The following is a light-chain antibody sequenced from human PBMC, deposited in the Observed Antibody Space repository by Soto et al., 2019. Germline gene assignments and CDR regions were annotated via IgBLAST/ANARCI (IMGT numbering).Light chain of an antibody. CDR2: GAS. CDR1: QSVSSSY. CDR3: QQYGSSPYT. V-gene: IGKV3-20*01. Sequence: EIVLTQSPGTLSLSPGERATLSCRASQSVSSSYLAWYQQKPGQAPRLLLCGASSMATGIPDRFSGSGSGTDFTLTISRLEPEDVAVYYCQQYGSSPYTVRQGTKLEI. J-gene: IGKJ2*01.